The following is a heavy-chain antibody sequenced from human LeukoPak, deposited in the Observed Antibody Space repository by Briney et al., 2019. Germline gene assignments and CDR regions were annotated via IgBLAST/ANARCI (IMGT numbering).Heavy chain of an antibody. Sequence: SETLSLTCTVSGGSISSYYCSWIRKPPGKGLEWIGYIYYSGSTNYNPSLKSRVTMSVDTSKNEFSLKLSSVTAADTAVYYCARDLSGGYGDWYFDLWGRGTLVTVSS. CDR3: ARDLSGGYGDWYFDL. D-gene: IGHD3-22*01. V-gene: IGHV4-59*01. CDR1: GGSISSYY. CDR2: IYYSGST. J-gene: IGHJ2*01.